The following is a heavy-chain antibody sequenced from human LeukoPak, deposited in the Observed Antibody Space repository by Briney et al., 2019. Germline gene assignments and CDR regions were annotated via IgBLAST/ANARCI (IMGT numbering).Heavy chain of an antibody. V-gene: IGHV4-30-4*01. D-gene: IGHD2/OR15-2a*01. CDR3: ARGESGFDY. J-gene: IGHJ4*02. CDR2: IYYSGST. Sequence: SETLSLTCTVSGGSISSGDYYWSWIRQPPGTGLEWIGYIYYSGSTYYNPSLKSRVTISVDTSKNQFSLKLSSVTAADTGVYYCARGESGFDYWGQGTLVTVSS. CDR1: GGSISSGDYY.